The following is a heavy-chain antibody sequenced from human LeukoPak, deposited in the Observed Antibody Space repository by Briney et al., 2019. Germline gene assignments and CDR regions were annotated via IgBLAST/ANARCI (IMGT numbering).Heavy chain of an antibody. V-gene: IGHV1-8*01. CDR2: MNPNSGNT. Sequence: GASVKVSCKASGYTFTSYDSNWVGQATGQGLGWMGWMNPNSGNTGYAHNLQRRVTMTRTTSLNTAYMELSTLRSEDTAVYSCARAGLITIDYWGQGTLVTVSS. J-gene: IGHJ4*02. CDR3: ARAGLITIDY. D-gene: IGHD3-16*02. CDR1: GYTFTSYD.